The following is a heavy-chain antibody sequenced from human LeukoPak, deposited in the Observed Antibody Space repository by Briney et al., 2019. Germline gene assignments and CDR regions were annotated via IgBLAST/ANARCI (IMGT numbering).Heavy chain of an antibody. Sequence: PGGSLRLSCAASGFTFSDYYMSWIRQAPGKGLEWVSYISSSGSTIYYADSVKGRFTISRDNAKNSLYLQMNSLRAEDTAVYYCARANCGGDCYYYGMDVWGQGTTVTVSS. D-gene: IGHD2-21*01. V-gene: IGHV3-11*01. CDR1: GFTFSDYY. CDR2: ISSSGSTI. J-gene: IGHJ6*02. CDR3: ARANCGGDCYYYGMDV.